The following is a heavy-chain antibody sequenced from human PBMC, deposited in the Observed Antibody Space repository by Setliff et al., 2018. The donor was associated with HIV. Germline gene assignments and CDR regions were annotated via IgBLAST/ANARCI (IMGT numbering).Heavy chain of an antibody. Sequence: PGGSLRLSCAASGFTFSSAWMGWVRQAPAKGLEWVANISPDGSATYYVDSVKGRFTISRDNAKNSLYLQMNTLRAEDTAVYYCAREGITGTTLHPYWGQGTLVTVS. CDR3: AREGITGTTLHPY. CDR1: GFTFSSAW. J-gene: IGHJ4*02. V-gene: IGHV3-7*01. CDR2: ISPDGSAT. D-gene: IGHD1-7*01.